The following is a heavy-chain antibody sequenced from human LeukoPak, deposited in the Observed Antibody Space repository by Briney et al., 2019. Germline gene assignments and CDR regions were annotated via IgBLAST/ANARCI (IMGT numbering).Heavy chain of an antibody. Sequence: ASVKVSCKASGGTFSSYAISWVRQAPGQGLEWMGGIIPIFGTANCAQKFQGRVTITADESTSTAYMELSSLRSEDTAVYYCARAAQYSGSYGYWGQGTLVTVSS. CDR1: GGTFSSYA. CDR3: ARAAQYSGSYGY. J-gene: IGHJ4*02. CDR2: IIPIFGTA. V-gene: IGHV1-69*13. D-gene: IGHD1-26*01.